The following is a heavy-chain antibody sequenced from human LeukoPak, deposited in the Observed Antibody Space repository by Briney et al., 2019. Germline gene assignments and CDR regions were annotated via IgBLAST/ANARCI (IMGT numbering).Heavy chain of an antibody. CDR3: ARVTTYVVVTAISWFDP. Sequence: PSETLSLTCTVSGGSISSSSYHWGWIRQPPGKGLEWIGSIYYSGSTYYNPSLKSRVTISVDTSKNQFSLKLSSVTAADTAVYYCARVTTYVVVTAISWFDPWGQGTLVTVSS. CDR1: GGSISSSSYH. CDR2: IYYSGST. D-gene: IGHD2-21*02. V-gene: IGHV4-39*07. J-gene: IGHJ5*02.